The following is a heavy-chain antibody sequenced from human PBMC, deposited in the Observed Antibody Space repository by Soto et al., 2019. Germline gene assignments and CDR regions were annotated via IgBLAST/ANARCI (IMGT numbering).Heavy chain of an antibody. CDR1: GGSISSYY. Sequence: QVQLQESGPGLVKPSETLSLTCTVSGGSISSYYWSWIRQPAGKGLEWIGRIYTSGSSNYNPPLKSRVTTSVDTSKNQFSLRLSSVTAADTAVYYCARDEVVAAAGRYYGMDVWGQGTTVTVSS. CDR3: ARDEVVAAAGRYYGMDV. J-gene: IGHJ6*02. V-gene: IGHV4-4*07. CDR2: IYTSGSS. D-gene: IGHD6-13*01.